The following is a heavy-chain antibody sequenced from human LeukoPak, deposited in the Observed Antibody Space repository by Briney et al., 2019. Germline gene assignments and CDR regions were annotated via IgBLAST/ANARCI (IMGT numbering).Heavy chain of an antibody. D-gene: IGHD2-21*02. J-gene: IGHJ3*02. CDR1: GGSISSSSYY. CDR3: AGAYCGGDRYSGRAFDI. V-gene: IGHV4-39*07. CDR2: IYYSGST. Sequence: SETLSLTCTVSGGSISSSSYYWGWIRQPPGKGLEWIVSIYYSGSTYYNPSRKSRVTISVDTSKNQFSLKLSSVTAADTAVYYCAGAYCGGDRYSGRAFDIWGQGTMVTVSS.